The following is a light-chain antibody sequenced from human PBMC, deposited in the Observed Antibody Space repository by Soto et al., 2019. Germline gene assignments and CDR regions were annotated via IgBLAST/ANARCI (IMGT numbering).Light chain of an antibody. V-gene: IGLV2-14*01. CDR1: SSDVGGYNY. Sequence: QSALTQPPSVSGSPGQSVTISCTGTSSDVGGYNYVSWYQQHPGKAPKLMIYEVSNRPSGVSNRFSGSKSGNTASLTISGLQAEDEADYYCTSYTISSTYVFATGTKLTVL. CDR3: TSYTISSTYV. CDR2: EVS. J-gene: IGLJ1*01.